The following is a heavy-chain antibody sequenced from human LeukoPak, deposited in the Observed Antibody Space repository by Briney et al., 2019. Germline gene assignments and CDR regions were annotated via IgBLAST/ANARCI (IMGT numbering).Heavy chain of an antibody. CDR2: ISAYNGNT. Sequence: EASVKVSCKASGYTFTSYGISWVRQAPGQGLEWMGWISAYNGNTNYAQKLQGRVTMTTDTSTSTAYMELRSLRSDDTAVYYCARDYYDSSGYYYGWYYWGQGTLVTVSS. D-gene: IGHD3-22*01. CDR3: ARDYYDSSGYYYGWYY. CDR1: GYTFTSYG. V-gene: IGHV1-18*01. J-gene: IGHJ4*02.